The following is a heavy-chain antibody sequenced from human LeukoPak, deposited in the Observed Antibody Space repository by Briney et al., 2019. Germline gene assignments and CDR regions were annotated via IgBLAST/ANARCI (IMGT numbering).Heavy chain of an antibody. J-gene: IGHJ4*02. D-gene: IGHD6-6*01. CDR2: ISSSGSAI. V-gene: IGHV3-48*03. CDR1: GFTFSSYE. Sequence: GGSLRLSCAASGFTFSSYEMNWVRQAPGKGLEWVSYISSSGSAIYYADSVKGRFTISRDNAKNSLYLQMNSLRAEDTAVYYCARVAARPATNFDYWGQGXXVTVS. CDR3: ARVAARPATNFDY.